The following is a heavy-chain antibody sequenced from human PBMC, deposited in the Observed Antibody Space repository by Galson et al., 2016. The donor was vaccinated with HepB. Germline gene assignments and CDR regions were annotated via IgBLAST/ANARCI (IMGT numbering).Heavy chain of an antibody. D-gene: IGHD2-15*01. CDR3: SATVISFFGF. J-gene: IGHJ4*02. V-gene: IGHV3-30*04. CDR2: ISYDGNSE. CDR1: GFTFSGST. Sequence: SLRLSCAASGFTFSGSTMHWVRQAPGKGLEWVATISYDGNSEYYADSVKGRFTLSRDNSKSTLWLQMNSLRAEDTAVYYCSATVISFFGFWGQGSLVTVSS.